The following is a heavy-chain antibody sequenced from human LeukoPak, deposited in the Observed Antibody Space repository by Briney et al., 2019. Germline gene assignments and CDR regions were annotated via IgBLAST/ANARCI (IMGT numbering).Heavy chain of an antibody. D-gene: IGHD2-2*01. CDR1: GYTFTGYY. V-gene: IGHV1-2*02. CDR3: ARDWGTSCYERMCAFDI. Sequence: GASVKVSCKASGYTFTGYYMHWVRQAPGQGLEWMGWIDPNSGGTNYAQKFQGRVTMTRDTSISTAYMELSRLRSDDTAVYYCARDWGTSCYERMCAFDIWGQGTMVTVSS. CDR2: IDPNSGGT. J-gene: IGHJ3*02.